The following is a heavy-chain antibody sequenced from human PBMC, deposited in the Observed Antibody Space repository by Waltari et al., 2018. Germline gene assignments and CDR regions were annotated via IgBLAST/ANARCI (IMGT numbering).Heavy chain of an antibody. CDR1: GGSFSGYY. CDR2: ISSSSSYI. J-gene: IGHJ6*02. D-gene: IGHD1-26*01. V-gene: IGHV3-21*01. Sequence: VQLQQWGAGLLKPSETLSLTCAVYGGSFSGYYWSWIRQPPGKGLEWVSSISSSSSYIYYADSVKGRFTISRDNAKNSLYLQMNSLRAEDTAVYYCARDWELLGDGMDVWGQGTTVTVSS. CDR3: ARDWELLGDGMDV.